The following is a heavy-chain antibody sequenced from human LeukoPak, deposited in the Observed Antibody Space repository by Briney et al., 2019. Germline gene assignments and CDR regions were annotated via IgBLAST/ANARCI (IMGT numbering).Heavy chain of an antibody. J-gene: IGHJ6*03. CDR1: GYTFTSYD. CDR2: MNPNSGNT. V-gene: IGHV1-8*01. CDR3: ARGLRGVIIRHYYYYYYMDV. Sequence: ASAKVSCKASGYTFTSYDINWVRQATGQGLEWMGWMNPNSGNTGYAQKFQGRVTMTRNTSISTAYMELSSLRSEDTAVYYCARGLRGVIIRHYYYYYYMDVWGKGTTVTISS. D-gene: IGHD3-10*01.